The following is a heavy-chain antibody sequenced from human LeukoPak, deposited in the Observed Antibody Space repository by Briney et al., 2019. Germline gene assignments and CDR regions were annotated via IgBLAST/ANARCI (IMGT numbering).Heavy chain of an antibody. CDR1: GFTFSNYW. D-gene: IGHD3-10*01. J-gene: IGHJ4*02. Sequence: PGGSLRLSCGASGFTFSNYWMNWVRQAPGKGLEWVAKINQDGSETYYVDSVKGRFTISRDNARNSLYLQMNSLRAEDTAVYYCARDDYYGSGILDFWGQGTLVTVSS. CDR3: ARDDYYGSGILDF. CDR2: INQDGSET. V-gene: IGHV3-7*01.